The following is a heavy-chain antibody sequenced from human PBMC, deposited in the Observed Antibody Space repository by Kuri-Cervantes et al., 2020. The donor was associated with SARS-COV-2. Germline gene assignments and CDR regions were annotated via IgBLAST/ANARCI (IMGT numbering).Heavy chain of an antibody. V-gene: IGHV3-74*01. CDR2: INPDGSCT. D-gene: IGHD3-22*01. CDR1: GFTFSGHW. J-gene: IGHJ4*02. CDR3: AKDSPTGNWYYYDSALFDY. Sequence: GESLKISCAASGFTFSGHWIHWVRQAPGKGLVWVSRINPDGSCTNNADSVKGRFTLSRDNAKNMLFLQMNSLRAEDTAVYYCAKDSPTGNWYYYDSALFDYWGQGTLVTVSS.